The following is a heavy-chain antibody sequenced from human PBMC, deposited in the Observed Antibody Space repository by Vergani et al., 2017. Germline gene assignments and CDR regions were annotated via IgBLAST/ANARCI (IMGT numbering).Heavy chain of an antibody. V-gene: IGHV3-11*04. CDR2: ISPGASTV. Sequence: LEESGGGSVKPGGPLRLSCAASGFKFSDHYMSWIRQAPGKGLEWVSHISPGASTVSYTDSVTGRFTVSRDNDNNSLTLDMTTLRVEDTAVYSCANDPGISTTRHYFTMDVWGQGTTVTVSS. D-gene: IGHD4-23*01. J-gene: IGHJ6*02. CDR1: GFKFSDHY. CDR3: ANDPGISTTRHYFTMDV.